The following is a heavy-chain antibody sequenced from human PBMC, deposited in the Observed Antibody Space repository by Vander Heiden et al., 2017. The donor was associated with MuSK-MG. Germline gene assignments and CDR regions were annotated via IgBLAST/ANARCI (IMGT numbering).Heavy chain of an antibody. V-gene: IGHV3-74*03. CDR1: GFTFRRFW. CDR3: AIDLVGNSGRYVYFDN. Sequence: EVQLVESGGGFVQPGGSLRLSCAASGFTFRRFWMHWVRQAPGKAPVWVSRIDFDGSSITYADSVKGRFTISRDNAKNTRDLKMNSMREDETAVYYCAIDLVGNSGRYVYFDNWGQGTMVTVYS. J-gene: IGHJ4*02. D-gene: IGHD3-10*02. CDR2: IDFDGSSI.